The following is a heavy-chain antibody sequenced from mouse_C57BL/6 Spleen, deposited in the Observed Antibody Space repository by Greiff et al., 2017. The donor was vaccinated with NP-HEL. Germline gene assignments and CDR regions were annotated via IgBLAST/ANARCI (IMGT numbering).Heavy chain of an antibody. CDR2: IYPSDSET. J-gene: IGHJ1*03. CDR1: GYTFTSYC. V-gene: IGHV1-52*01. CDR3: ARSARYFDV. Sequence: QVQLQQPEAELVRPGSSVQLSCTASGYTFTSYCMHWVKQSPIQGLEWIGNIYPSDSETHYNQKFKDKATLTVDKSSSTAYMQLSSLTSEDSAVYYCARSARYFDVWGTGTTVTVSS.